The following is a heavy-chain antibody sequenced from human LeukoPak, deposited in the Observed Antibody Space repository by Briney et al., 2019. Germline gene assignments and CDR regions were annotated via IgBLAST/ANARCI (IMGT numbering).Heavy chain of an antibody. J-gene: IGHJ3*02. CDR1: GFTFSSYW. CDR2: IKQDGSEK. Sequence: GGSLRLSCAASGFTFSSYWMSWVRQAPGKGREWVANIKQDGSEKYYVDSVKGRFTISRDNAKNSLYLQMNSLRAEDTAVYYCARSKPPILRYFDWSPGAFDIWGQGTMVTVSS. D-gene: IGHD3-9*01. V-gene: IGHV3-7*01. CDR3: ARSKPPILRYFDWSPGAFDI.